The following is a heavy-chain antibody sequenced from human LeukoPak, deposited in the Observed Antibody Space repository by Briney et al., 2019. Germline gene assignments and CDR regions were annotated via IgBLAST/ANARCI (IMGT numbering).Heavy chain of an antibody. CDR1: GFSFTAYG. J-gene: IGHJ6*03. CDR3: AELGRYHLLSYMDV. V-gene: IGHV1-18*01. CDR2: INAYNGDT. Sequence: ASVKVSCKASGFSFTAYGINWMRQAPGQGLEWMGWINAYNGDTKYAQKVQGRVSMTTDTSTNTAYMEVRSLRADDTAVYYCAELGRYHLLSYMDVWGKGTTVTVSS. D-gene: IGHD1-26*01.